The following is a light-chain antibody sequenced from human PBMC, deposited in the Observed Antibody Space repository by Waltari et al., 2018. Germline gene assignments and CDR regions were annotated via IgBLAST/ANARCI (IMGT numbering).Light chain of an antibody. Sequence: DIQLTQSPSSLSASVGDRFTITCHASQDISHSLNWYQQTRGRAPKLLISDVSNLQRGVQSRFSGSGSGTDFTFTISSLQPEDIATYYCQQYDNVPRFGGGTKVEIK. J-gene: IGKJ4*01. CDR1: QDISHS. V-gene: IGKV1-33*01. CDR2: DVS. CDR3: QQYDNVPR.